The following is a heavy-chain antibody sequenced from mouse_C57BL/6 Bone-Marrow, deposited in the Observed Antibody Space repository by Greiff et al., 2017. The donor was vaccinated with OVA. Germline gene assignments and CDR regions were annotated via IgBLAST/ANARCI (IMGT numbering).Heavy chain of an antibody. V-gene: IGHV1-31*01. Sequence: EVQLQQSGPELVKPGASVKISCKASGYSFTGYYMPWVKQSHGNILDWIGYIYPYNGVSSYNQKFKGKATLTVDTSSSTAYMELRSLTSEDSAVYYCARYYGSTFGYFDVWGTGTTVTVSS. J-gene: IGHJ1*03. CDR2: IYPYNGVS. D-gene: IGHD1-1*01. CDR1: GYSFTGYY. CDR3: ARYYGSTFGYFDV.